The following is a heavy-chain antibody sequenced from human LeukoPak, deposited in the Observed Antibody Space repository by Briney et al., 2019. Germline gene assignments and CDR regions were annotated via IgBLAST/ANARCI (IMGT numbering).Heavy chain of an antibody. D-gene: IGHD3-10*01. CDR1: GGSISDFY. CDR2: IYYSGST. V-gene: IGHV4-59*01. CDR3: ARESSGVRGNWFDP. J-gene: IGHJ5*02. Sequence: SETLSLTCTVSGGSISDFYWSWIRQSPGKGLEWVGYIYYSGSTNYNPSLKSRVTISVDTSKNQFSLKLSSVTAADTAVYYCARESSGVRGNWFDPWGQGTLVTVSS.